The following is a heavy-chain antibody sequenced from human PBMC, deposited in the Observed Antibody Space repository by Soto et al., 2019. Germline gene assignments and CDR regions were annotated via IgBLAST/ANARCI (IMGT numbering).Heavy chain of an antibody. CDR3: ARATYPLGSFDY. Sequence: GGSLRLSCAASGFTFSSYAMHWVRQAPGKGLEWVAVISYDGSNKYYADSVKGRFTISRDNSKNTLYLQMNSLRAEDTAAYYCARATYPLGSFDYWGQGTLVTVSS. J-gene: IGHJ4*02. CDR1: GFTFSSYA. V-gene: IGHV3-30-3*01. CDR2: ISYDGSNK. D-gene: IGHD1-26*01.